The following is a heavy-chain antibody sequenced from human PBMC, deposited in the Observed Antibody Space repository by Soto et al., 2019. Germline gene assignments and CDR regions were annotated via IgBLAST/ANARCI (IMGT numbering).Heavy chain of an antibody. CDR3: ATLFRSGSALDH. D-gene: IGHD3-10*01. J-gene: IGHJ4*02. Sequence: EVQLVESGGGLVQPGGSLRLSCGASGFTLRSYWMHCVRQAPGNGLVWVSNINSDRRTTNYADSVKGRFTISRDNAKNAPYLQMNSLRADDTAVYFWATLFRSGSALDHWGQVTLGTVSS. CDR1: GFTLRSYW. V-gene: IGHV3-74*01. CDR2: INSDRRTT.